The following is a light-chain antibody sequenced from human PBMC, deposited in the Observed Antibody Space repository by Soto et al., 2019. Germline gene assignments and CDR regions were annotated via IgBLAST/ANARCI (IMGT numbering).Light chain of an antibody. CDR1: SSDVGGYNY. CDR3: NSYAGSNNVI. CDR2: EVY. V-gene: IGLV2-8*01. J-gene: IGLJ2*01. Sequence: QSALTQPPSASGSPGQSVTISCTGTSSDVGGYNYVSWYQQHPGKAPKLIIYEVYKRPSGVPDRFSGSKSANTASLTVSGLQAEDEANYYCNSYAGSNNVIFGGGTKLTVL.